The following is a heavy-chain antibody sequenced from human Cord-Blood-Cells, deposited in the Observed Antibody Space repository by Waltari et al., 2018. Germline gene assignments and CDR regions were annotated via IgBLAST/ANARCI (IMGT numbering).Heavy chain of an antibody. V-gene: IGHV1-2*02. CDR1: GYTFTGYY. CDR3: ARDLDSSSSGVFIAFDI. CDR2: INPSSGGT. J-gene: IGHJ3*02. D-gene: IGHD6-6*01. Sequence: QVQLVQSGAEVKKPGASVKVSCKASGYTFTGYYMHWVRQAPGQGLEWMGWINPSSGGTNYARKFQGRVTMTRDTSISTAYMELSRLRSDDTAVYYCARDLDSSSSGVFIAFDIWGQGTMVTVSS.